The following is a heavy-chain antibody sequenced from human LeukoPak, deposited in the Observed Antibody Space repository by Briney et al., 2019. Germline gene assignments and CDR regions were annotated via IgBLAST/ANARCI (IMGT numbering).Heavy chain of an antibody. Sequence: SETLSLTCAVYGGSFSGYYWSWICQPPGKGLGWIGEINHSGSTNYNPSLKSRVTISVDTSKNQFSLKLSSVTAADTAVYYCARGQRTTMVYYYYYMDVWGKGTTVTVSS. J-gene: IGHJ6*03. V-gene: IGHV4-34*01. D-gene: IGHD1-1*01. CDR1: GGSFSGYY. CDR2: INHSGST. CDR3: ARGQRTTMVYYYYYMDV.